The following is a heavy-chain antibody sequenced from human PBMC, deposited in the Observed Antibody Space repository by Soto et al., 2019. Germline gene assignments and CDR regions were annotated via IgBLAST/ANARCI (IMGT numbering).Heavy chain of an antibody. V-gene: IGHV3-23*01. CDR3: AKARTRSYADALDI. J-gene: IGHJ3*02. CDR1: GFTFNNYA. CDR2: ISASGGST. D-gene: IGHD2-8*01. Sequence: GGSLRLSCVASGFTFNNYAMNWVRQAPGKGLEWVSSISASGGSTYYADSVRGRFTISRDNSKNTLYLQTNSLRAEDTAVYYCAKARTRSYADALDIWGQGTLVTVSS.